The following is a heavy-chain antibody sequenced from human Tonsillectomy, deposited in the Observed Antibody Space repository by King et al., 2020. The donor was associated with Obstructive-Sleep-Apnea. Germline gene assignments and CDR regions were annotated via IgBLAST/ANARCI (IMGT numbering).Heavy chain of an antibody. CDR3: ARLTGYYYPFDY. Sequence: VQLQESGPGLVKPSETLSLTCTVSGGSISSYYCSWIRQPPGKGLEWIGYIYYSGSTNYNPSLKSRVTISVDTSKNQFSLKLSSVTAADAAVYYCARLTGYYYPFDYWGQGALVTVSS. D-gene: IGHD3-22*01. V-gene: IGHV4-59*08. CDR2: IYYSGST. CDR1: GGSISSYY. J-gene: IGHJ4*02.